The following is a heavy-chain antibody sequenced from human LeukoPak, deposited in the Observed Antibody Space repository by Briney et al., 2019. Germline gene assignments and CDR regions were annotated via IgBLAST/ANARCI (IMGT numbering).Heavy chain of an antibody. J-gene: IGHJ6*04. V-gene: IGHV4-39*07. CDR2: IYYSGTT. D-gene: IGHD1-14*01. CDR3: ARDITGMDV. Sequence: SETLSLTCTVSGVSISSSSYYWGWIRQPPGKGLEWIGNIYYSGTTYYNPSLKSRVTISVDTSKNQFSLKLSSVTAADTAVYYCARDITGMDVWGKGTTVTVSS. CDR1: GVSISSSSYY.